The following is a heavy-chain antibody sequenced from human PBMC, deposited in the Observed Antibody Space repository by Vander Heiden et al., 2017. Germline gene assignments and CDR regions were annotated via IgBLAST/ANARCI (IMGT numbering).Heavy chain of an antibody. Sequence: EVQLVESGGGLVKPGGSLRRSCAASRFSFSKYIMNWVRQAPGKGLEWVSSISSSSSYIYYADSVKGRFTISRDNAKNSLYLQLNSLRAEDTAVYYCAKDSNDYGDYHSPGYFDYWGQGTLVTASS. CDR2: ISSSSSYI. CDR1: RFSFSKYI. CDR3: AKDSNDYGDYHSPGYFDY. D-gene: IGHD4-17*01. V-gene: IGHV3-21*01. J-gene: IGHJ4*02.